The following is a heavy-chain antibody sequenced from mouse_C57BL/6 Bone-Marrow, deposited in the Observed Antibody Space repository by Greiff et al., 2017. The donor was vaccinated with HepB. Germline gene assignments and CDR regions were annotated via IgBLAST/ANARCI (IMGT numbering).Heavy chain of an antibody. CDR3: ARGDYYGSSYVYFDY. J-gene: IGHJ2*01. Sequence: EVQLQQSGPELVKPGASVKISCKASGYTFTDYYMNWVKQSHGKSLEWIGDINPNNGGTSYNQKFKGKATLTVDKSSSTAYMELRSLTSEDSAVYYCARGDYYGSSYVYFDYWGQGTTLTVSS. CDR2: INPNNGGT. D-gene: IGHD1-1*01. V-gene: IGHV1-26*01. CDR1: GYTFTDYY.